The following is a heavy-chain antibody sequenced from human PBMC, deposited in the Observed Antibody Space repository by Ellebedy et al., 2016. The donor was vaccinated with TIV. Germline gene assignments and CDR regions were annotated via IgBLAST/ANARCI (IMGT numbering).Heavy chain of an antibody. J-gene: IGHJ5*02. V-gene: IGHV4-59*11. CDR1: GASITSHY. Sequence: MPSETLSLTCRVSGASITSHYWSWIRQPPGKGLEWIGCLYPVGSTGYTSSLKTRATISADTSRNHLSLRLTSVTAADTAIYYCARDVAARDYDFWSGYNNWFDPWGQGILVTVSS. CDR2: LYPVGST. D-gene: IGHD3-3*01. CDR3: ARDVAARDYDFWSGYNNWFDP.